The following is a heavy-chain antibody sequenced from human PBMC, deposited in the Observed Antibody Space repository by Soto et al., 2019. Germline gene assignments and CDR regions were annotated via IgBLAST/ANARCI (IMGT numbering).Heavy chain of an antibody. CDR3: ARGPSSLTRFDY. D-gene: IGHD2-2*01. J-gene: IGHJ4*02. Sequence: QVRLVESGGGVVQPGRSVRLSCAASGFTFSSYAMHWVRQAPGKGLEWVAAMSYDGSNKYYADYVKGRFTISRDNSKNTLYLQMNSLRAEDTAVYYCARGPSSLTRFDYWGQGILVPVSS. CDR2: MSYDGSNK. V-gene: IGHV3-30-3*01. CDR1: GFTFSSYA.